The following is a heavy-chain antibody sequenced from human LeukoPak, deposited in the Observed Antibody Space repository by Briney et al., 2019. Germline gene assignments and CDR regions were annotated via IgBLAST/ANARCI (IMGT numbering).Heavy chain of an antibody. J-gene: IGHJ4*02. CDR3: AKTGSVEPWEPIDY. V-gene: IGHV3-23*01. CDR2: ISGSGGST. Sequence: GVLRLSCAASGFTFSSYAMSWVRQAPGEGMEWVSAISGSGGSTYYADSVKGRFTISRDNSKNTLYLQMNSLRAEDTAVYYCAKTGSVEPWEPIDYWGQGTLVTVSS. D-gene: IGHD1-26*01. CDR1: GFTFSSYA.